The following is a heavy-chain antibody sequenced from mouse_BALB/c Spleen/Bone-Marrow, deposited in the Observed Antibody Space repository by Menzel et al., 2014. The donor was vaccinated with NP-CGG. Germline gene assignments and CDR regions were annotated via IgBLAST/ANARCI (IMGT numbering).Heavy chain of an antibody. CDR3: ARSGNYYFDY. D-gene: IGHD2-1*01. CDR1: GYTFTSYW. Sequence: QVQLQQSGAELVKPGASVKLSCKASGYTFTSYWMHWVKQRPGQGLEWIGEINPSNGRTNYNEKFKNKATPTVDKSSSTAYMQLSSLASEDSAVYYCARSGNYYFDYWGQGATLTVSS. CDR2: INPSNGRT. V-gene: IGHV1S81*02. J-gene: IGHJ2*01.